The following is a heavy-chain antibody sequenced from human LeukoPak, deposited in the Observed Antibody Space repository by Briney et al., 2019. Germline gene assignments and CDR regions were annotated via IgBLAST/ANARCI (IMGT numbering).Heavy chain of an antibody. J-gene: IGHJ5*02. CDR3: ARVGGIVVVTAIGWFDP. CDR2: INPNSGGT. CDR1: GYSFIGYY. V-gene: IGHV1-2*02. Sequence: GASVKVSRKAFGYSFIGYYIHWVRQAPGQGLEWMGWINPNSGGTNYAQKFQGRVTMTRDRSISTAYMELSRLRSDDTAVYYCARVGGIVVVTAIGWFDPWGQGTLVTVSS. D-gene: IGHD2-21*02.